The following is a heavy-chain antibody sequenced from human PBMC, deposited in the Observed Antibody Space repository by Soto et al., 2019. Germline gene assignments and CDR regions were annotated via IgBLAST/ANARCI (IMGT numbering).Heavy chain of an antibody. CDR1: GFTFSSYG. Sequence: QVQLVESGGGVVQPGRSLRLSCAASGFTFSSYGMHWVRQAPGKGLEWVAVIWYDGSNKYYADSVKGRFTISRDNSKNTLYLQMNSLRAEDTAVYYCARDGDDFWSGYYMDVWGIGTTVTVSS. CDR2: IWYDGSNK. J-gene: IGHJ6*03. V-gene: IGHV3-33*01. D-gene: IGHD3-3*01. CDR3: ARDGDDFWSGYYMDV.